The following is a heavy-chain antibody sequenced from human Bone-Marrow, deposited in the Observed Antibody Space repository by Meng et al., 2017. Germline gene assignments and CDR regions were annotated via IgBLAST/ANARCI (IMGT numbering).Heavy chain of an antibody. Sequence: QVQGQQWGAGLLKPSETRSLTCAVYGGSLHNYFWSWIRQPPGKGVEWGGDIKSGVYTNDTPSLKSRVTISVDTSKNQFSLKLTSVTAAHTALYYGVSCVSCTLADYWGQGTLVTVSS. J-gene: IGHJ4*02. D-gene: IGHD2-8*01. CDR1: GGSLHNYF. V-gene: IGHV4-34*01. CDR2: IKSGVYT. CDR3: VSCVSCTLADY.